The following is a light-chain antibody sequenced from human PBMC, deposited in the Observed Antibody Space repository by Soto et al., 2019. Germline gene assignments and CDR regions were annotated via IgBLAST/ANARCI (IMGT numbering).Light chain of an antibody. J-gene: IGKJ4*01. V-gene: IGKV3-20*01. Sequence: EIGLTQSPGTLSLSPGERATLSCRASQSVSSSYLAWYQQKPVQAPRLLIYGASSRATGIPDRFSGVRSGTDFTLTISRLEPEDFAVYYCQQYGSSRPLTFGGGTKVEIK. CDR1: QSVSSSY. CDR2: GAS. CDR3: QQYGSSRPLT.